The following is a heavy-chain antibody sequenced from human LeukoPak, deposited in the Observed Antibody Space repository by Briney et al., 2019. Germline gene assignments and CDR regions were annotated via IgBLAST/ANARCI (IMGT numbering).Heavy chain of an antibody. CDR3: ARDRYFPTPGTNDLYYYYYGMDI. CDR2: ISTGDGDT. V-gene: IGHV1-3*04. CDR1: GYTFTNHA. Sequence: ASVKVSCKPSGYTFTNHAIHWVRQAPGQGLEWMGWISTGDGDTKYSQKFQGRVTITRDTSASTAYMDLRSLRSEDTAIYYCARDRYFPTPGTNDLYYYYYGMDIWGQGTTVTVSS. J-gene: IGHJ6*02. D-gene: IGHD3-16*02.